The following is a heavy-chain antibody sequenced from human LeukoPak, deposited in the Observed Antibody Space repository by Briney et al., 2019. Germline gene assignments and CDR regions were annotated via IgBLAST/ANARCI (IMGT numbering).Heavy chain of an antibody. CDR2: LNPNSGGT. D-gene: IGHD6-13*01. CDR3: ARGYSSSWYLQSYYYYGMDV. V-gene: IGHV1-2*04. CDR1: GYTFTGYY. Sequence: ASVKVSCKASGYTFTGYYMHWVRQAPGQGLEWMGWLNPNSGGTNYAQKFQGWVTMTRDTSISTAYMELSRLRSDDTAVYYCARGYSSSWYLQSYYYYGMDVWGQGTTVTVSS. J-gene: IGHJ6*02.